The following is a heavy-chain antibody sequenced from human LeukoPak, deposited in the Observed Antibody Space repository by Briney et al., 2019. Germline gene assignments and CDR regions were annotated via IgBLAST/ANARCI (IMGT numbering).Heavy chain of an antibody. CDR1: GGSISGHY. CDR3: AIFGVDYDMDV. D-gene: IGHD3-16*01. CDR2: IHYTGKP. Sequence: SETLSLTCSVSGGSISGHYWTWIRQPPGKGLEWIGQIHYTGKPDYNPSLKSRITISVDTSKNQVSLQVSSVTAADSAIYYCAIFGVDYDMDVSGHGTTVTVSS. V-gene: IGHV4-59*11. J-gene: IGHJ6*02.